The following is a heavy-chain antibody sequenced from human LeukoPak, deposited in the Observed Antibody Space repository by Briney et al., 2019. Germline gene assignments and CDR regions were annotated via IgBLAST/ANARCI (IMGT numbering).Heavy chain of an antibody. CDR3: ARDITMVRGVLKDDY. V-gene: IGHV1-2*02. D-gene: IGHD3-10*01. CDR1: GYTFTGYY. CDR2: INPNSGGT. Sequence: ASVKVSCKASGYTFTGYYMHWVRQAPGQGLEWMGWINPNSGGTNYAQKFQGRVTMTRDTSISTAYMELSRLRSDDTAVYYCARDITMVRGVLKDDYWGQGTLVTVPS. J-gene: IGHJ4*02.